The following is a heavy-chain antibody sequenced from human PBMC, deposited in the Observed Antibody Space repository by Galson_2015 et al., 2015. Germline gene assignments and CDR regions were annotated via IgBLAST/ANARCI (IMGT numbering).Heavy chain of an antibody. D-gene: IGHD6-19*01. Sequence: SLRLSCAASGFTFSSYSMNWVRQAPGKGLEWVSSISSSSSYIYYADSVKGRFTISRDNAKNSLYLQMNSLRAEDTAVYYCARAGGGGAVAGNVDYWGQGALVTVSS. CDR1: GFTFSSYS. V-gene: IGHV3-21*01. CDR2: ISSSSSYI. J-gene: IGHJ4*02. CDR3: ARAGGGGAVAGNVDY.